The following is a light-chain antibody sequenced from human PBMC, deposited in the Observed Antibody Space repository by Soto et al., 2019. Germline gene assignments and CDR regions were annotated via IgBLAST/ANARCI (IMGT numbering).Light chain of an antibody. V-gene: IGKV2-28*01. Sequence: DIVMTQSPLSLPVTPGEPASISCRSSQSLLHSNGYNYLDWYLQKPGQSPQLLIYLGSNRASGVPDRFSGSGSGTDFTLKISRVEAEDVGVYYGMQALQTPTFGHGTRLEIK. CDR1: QSLLHSNGYNY. CDR2: LGS. CDR3: MQALQTPT. J-gene: IGKJ5*01.